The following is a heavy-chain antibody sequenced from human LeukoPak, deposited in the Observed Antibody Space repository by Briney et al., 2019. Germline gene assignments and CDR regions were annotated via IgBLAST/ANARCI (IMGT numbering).Heavy chain of an antibody. CDR2: ISSSSRII. V-gene: IGHV3-48*02. CDR3: ASKYCSSTSCLDY. Sequence: GGSLRLSCAASGLIFSDYDMNWVRQAPGKGLEWVSYISSSSRIIYYADSVKGRFTISRDNAKNSLYLQMNSLRDEDTAMYYCASKYCSSTSCLDYWGQGTLVTVSS. J-gene: IGHJ4*02. D-gene: IGHD2-2*01. CDR1: GLIFSDYD.